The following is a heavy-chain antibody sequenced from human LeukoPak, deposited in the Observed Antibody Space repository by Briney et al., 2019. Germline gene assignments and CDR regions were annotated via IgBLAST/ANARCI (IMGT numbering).Heavy chain of an antibody. CDR2: ISSSGGRT. V-gene: IGHV3-23*01. CDR1: GFTFSSYG. CDR3: ARTLWGLTLLSSDY. J-gene: IGHJ4*02. Sequence: GGSLRLSCAASGFTFSSYGMSWVRQAPGKGLEWVSAISSSGGRTDNADSVKGRFTISRDNSKNTLYLQMNSLRAEDTAIYYCARTLWGLTLLSSDYWGQGTLVTVSS. D-gene: IGHD3-16*01.